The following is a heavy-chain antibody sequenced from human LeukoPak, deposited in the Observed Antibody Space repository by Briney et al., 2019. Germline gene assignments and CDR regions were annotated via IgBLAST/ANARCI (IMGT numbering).Heavy chain of an antibody. J-gene: IGHJ4*02. CDR2: IYYSGST. V-gene: IGHV4-31*03. Sequence: PSQTLSLTCTVSGGSISSGGYYWSWIRQHPGKGLEWIGYIYYSGSTYYNPSLKSRVTISVDTSKNQFSLKLSSVTAADTAVYYCARGRSSNYDFWSGYPVVTAHFDYWGQGTLVTASS. CDR3: ARGRSSNYDFWSGYPVVTAHFDY. CDR1: GGSISSGGYY. D-gene: IGHD3-3*01.